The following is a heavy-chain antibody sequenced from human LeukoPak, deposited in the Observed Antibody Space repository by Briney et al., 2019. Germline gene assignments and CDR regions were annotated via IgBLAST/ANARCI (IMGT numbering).Heavy chain of an antibody. V-gene: IGHV3-7*04. Sequence: GGSLRLSCAASGSTLTESWMNWVRQAPGKGLEWVANIKQDGREKNYVDSVKGRFTISRDNAKNSAYLQMNNLRVDDTAVYYCVGGYGWLPDYWGQGTLVTVSS. CDR3: VGGYGWLPDY. CDR1: GSTLTESW. CDR2: IKQDGREK. D-gene: IGHD6-19*01. J-gene: IGHJ4*02.